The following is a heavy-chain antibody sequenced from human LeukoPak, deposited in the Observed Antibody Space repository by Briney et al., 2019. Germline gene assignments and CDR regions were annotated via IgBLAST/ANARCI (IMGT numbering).Heavy chain of an antibody. CDR1: GYTFTSYG. J-gene: IGHJ6*02. CDR2: ISAYNGNT. D-gene: IGHD6-19*01. V-gene: IGHV1-18*01. Sequence: ASVKVSCKASGYTFTSYGISWVRQAPGQGLEWMGWISAYNGNTNYAQKLQGRVTMTTDTSTSTAYMELRSLRSDDTAVYYCARDQFLQWLAEWRGYYYGMDVWGQGTTVTVSS. CDR3: ARDQFLQWLAEWRGYYYGMDV.